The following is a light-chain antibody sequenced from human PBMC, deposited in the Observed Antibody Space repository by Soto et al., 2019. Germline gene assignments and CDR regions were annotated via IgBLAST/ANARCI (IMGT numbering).Light chain of an antibody. CDR1: QSINSF. J-gene: IGKJ3*01. Sequence: DIQMTQSPSPLSASVGDKVNITCRASQSINSFLNWYQQKPGTAPKLLISVTSNLHSGVPSRFSGGGSGTHFTLTIDSLQPEDFATYHCQQTFSAPFTFGPGTTVDAK. CDR3: QQTFSAPFT. CDR2: VTS. V-gene: IGKV1-39*01.